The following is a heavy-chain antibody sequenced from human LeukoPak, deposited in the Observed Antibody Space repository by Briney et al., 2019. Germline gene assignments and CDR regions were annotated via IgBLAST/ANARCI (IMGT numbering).Heavy chain of an antibody. CDR3: AILPTDSSGYYGTDFQP. Sequence: PGGSLRLSCAASGFTFSSYSMNWVRQAPGKGLEWVSSISSSSSYIYYADSVKGRFTISRDNAKNSLYLQMNSLRAEDTAVYYCAILPTDSSGYYGTDFQPWAQGTLVTVSS. D-gene: IGHD3-22*01. CDR2: ISSSSSYI. CDR1: GFTFSSYS. J-gene: IGHJ1*01. V-gene: IGHV3-21*01.